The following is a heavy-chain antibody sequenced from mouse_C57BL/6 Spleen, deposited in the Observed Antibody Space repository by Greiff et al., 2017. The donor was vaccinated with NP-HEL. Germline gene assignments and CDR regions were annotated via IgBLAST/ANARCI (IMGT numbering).Heavy chain of an antibody. Sequence: VQLKESGGGLVKPGGSLKLSCAASGFTFSDYGMHWVRQAPEKGLEWVAYISSGSSTIYYADTVKGRFTISRDNAKNTLFLQMTSLRSEDTAMYYCARHYYGSDYWGQGTTLTVSS. D-gene: IGHD1-1*01. V-gene: IGHV5-17*01. CDR3: ARHYYGSDY. J-gene: IGHJ2*01. CDR2: ISSGSSTI. CDR1: GFTFSDYG.